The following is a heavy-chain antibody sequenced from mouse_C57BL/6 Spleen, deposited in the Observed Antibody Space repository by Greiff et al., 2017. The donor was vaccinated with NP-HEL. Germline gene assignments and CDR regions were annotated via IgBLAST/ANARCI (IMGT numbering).Heavy chain of an antibody. CDR2: IYPGGGYT. V-gene: IGHV1-63*01. CDR3: ERWGQLRPVAY. J-gene: IGHJ3*01. D-gene: IGHD3-2*02. CDR1: GYTFTNYW. Sequence: QVQLQQSGAELVRPGTSVKMSCKASGYTFTNYWIGWAKQRPGHGLEWIGDIYPGGGYTNYNEKFKGKATLTADKSSSTAYMQFSSLTSEDSAIEYGERWGQLRPVAYWGQGTLVTVSA.